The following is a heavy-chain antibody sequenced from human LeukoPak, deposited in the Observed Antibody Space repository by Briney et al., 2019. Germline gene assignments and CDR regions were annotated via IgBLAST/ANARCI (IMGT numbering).Heavy chain of an antibody. CDR2: ISSSSSTI. D-gene: IGHD2-2*02. CDR3: AREGEYCSSTSCYKGVFDY. J-gene: IGHJ4*02. Sequence: GGSLRLSCAASGFTFSSYSMNWVRQAPGKGLEWVSYISSSSSTIYYADSVKGRFTISRDNAKNSLYLQMNSLRAEDTAVYYCAREGEYCSSTSCYKGVFDYWGQGTLVTVSS. V-gene: IGHV3-48*01. CDR1: GFTFSSYS.